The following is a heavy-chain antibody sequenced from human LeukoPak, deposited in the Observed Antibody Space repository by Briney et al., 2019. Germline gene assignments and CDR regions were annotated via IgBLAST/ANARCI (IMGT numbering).Heavy chain of an antibody. V-gene: IGHV3-23*01. J-gene: IGHJ4*02. CDR3: AKGRGTAVTSAANY. CDR1: GFTFGDYA. D-gene: IGHD4-17*01. Sequence: GGSLRLSCTASGFTFGDYAMSWVRQAPGKGLEWVSSISGSGDNTCYADSVKDRFSISRDNSKTTVSLQMNSLRAEDTAVYYCAKGRGTAVTSAANYWGQGTLVTVSS. CDR2: ISGSGDNT.